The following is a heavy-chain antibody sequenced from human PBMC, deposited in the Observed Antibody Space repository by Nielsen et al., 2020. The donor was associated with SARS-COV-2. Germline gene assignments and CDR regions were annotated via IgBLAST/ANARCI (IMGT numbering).Heavy chain of an antibody. CDR1: GYTFTSYG. J-gene: IGHJ4*02. Sequence: ASVKVSCKASGYTFTSYGISWVRQAPGQGLEWMGWISAYNGNTNYAQKLQGRVTMTTDTSTSTAYMELRSLRSDDTAVYYCAGIRRTEFLTHLDYWGQGTLVTVSS. CDR2: ISAYNGNT. CDR3: AGIRRTEFLTHLDY. D-gene: IGHD3-10*01. V-gene: IGHV1-18*01.